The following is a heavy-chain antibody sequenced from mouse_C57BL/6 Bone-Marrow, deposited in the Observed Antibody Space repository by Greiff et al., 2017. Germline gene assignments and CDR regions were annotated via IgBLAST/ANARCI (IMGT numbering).Heavy chain of an antibody. CDR2: INPGSGGT. D-gene: IGHD2-4*01. CDR3: ARPIYYDYEGY. CDR1: GYAFTNYL. J-gene: IGHJ4*01. V-gene: IGHV1-54*01. Sequence: QVQLQQSGAELVRPGTSVKVSCKASGYAFTNYLIEWVKQRPGQGLEWIGVINPGSGGTNYNEKFKGKATLTADKSSSTAYMQLSSLTSEDSAVYFCARPIYYDYEGYWGQGTSVTVSS.